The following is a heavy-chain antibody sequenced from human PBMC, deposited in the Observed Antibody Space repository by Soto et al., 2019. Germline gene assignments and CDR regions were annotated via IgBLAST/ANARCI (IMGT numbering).Heavy chain of an antibody. Sequence: EAQLLESGGGLVQPGGSLRLSCAGSGLAFNNYAVTWVHQAPGKGLEWVSGISGSGAGTYYADSVRGRFTISRDNSENVVSLQMNSLRAADTAIYHCAKDPNGDYVGAVDDWGQGTLVTVSS. CDR1: GLAFNNYA. D-gene: IGHD2-21*02. V-gene: IGHV3-23*01. CDR3: AKDPNGDYVGAVDD. CDR2: ISGSGAGT. J-gene: IGHJ4*02.